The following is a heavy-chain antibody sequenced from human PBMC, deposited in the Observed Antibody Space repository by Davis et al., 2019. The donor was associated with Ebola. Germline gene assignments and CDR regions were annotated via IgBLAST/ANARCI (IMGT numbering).Heavy chain of an antibody. CDR1: GFTFSSYS. Sequence: GESLKISCAASGFTFSSYSMNWVRQAPGKGLEWVSYISSSSSTIYYADSVKGRFTISRDNAKNSLYLQMNSLRDEDTAVYYCARGRGPTGGYWGQGTLVTVSS. CDR3: ARGRGPTGGY. V-gene: IGHV3-48*02. J-gene: IGHJ4*02. CDR2: ISSSSSTI. D-gene: IGHD3-10*01.